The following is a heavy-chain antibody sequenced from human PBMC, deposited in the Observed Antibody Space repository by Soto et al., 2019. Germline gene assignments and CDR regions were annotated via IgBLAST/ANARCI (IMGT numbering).Heavy chain of an antibody. CDR2: IFSNDEK. J-gene: IGHJ6*03. Sequence: GSGPTLVNPTETLTLTCTVSGFSLSNARMGVSWIRQPPGKALEWLAHIFSNDEKSYSTSLKSRLTISKDTSKSQVVLTMTNMDPVDTATYYCARIPIAARLYYYYMDVWGKGTTVTVSS. CDR1: GFSLSNARMG. V-gene: IGHV2-26*01. D-gene: IGHD6-6*01. CDR3: ARIPIAARLYYYYMDV.